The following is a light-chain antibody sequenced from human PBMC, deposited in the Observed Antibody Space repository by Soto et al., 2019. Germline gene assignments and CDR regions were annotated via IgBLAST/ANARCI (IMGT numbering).Light chain of an antibody. Sequence: EIVLTQSQASLSLSPGERATLSCRASQSVSNSLAWYQQKPGQAPKLLNYDASNRANALPDRFSGRGSGTDLTLTISGLEPEDCAVYYCQQRSNCHWTFGQGTKVEIK. CDR1: QSVSNS. J-gene: IGKJ1*01. CDR2: DAS. CDR3: QQRSNCHWT. V-gene: IGKV3-11*01.